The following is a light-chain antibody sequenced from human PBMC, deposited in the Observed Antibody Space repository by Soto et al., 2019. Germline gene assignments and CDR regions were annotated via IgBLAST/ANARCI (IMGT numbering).Light chain of an antibody. CDR2: GAS. CDR3: QQYNNWPWT. CDR1: QSVSSGY. J-gene: IGKJ1*01. Sequence: EIVLTRSPVTLSLSPGERATLSCRASQSVSSGYLAWYQQKPGQAPRLLIYGASTRATGIPARFSGSGSGTEFTLTISSLQSEDFAVYYCQQYNNWPWTFGQGTKVDIK. V-gene: IGKV3-15*01.